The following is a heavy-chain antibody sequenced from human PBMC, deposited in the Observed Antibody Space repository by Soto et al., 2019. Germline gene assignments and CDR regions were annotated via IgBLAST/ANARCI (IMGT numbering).Heavy chain of an antibody. CDR2: IYYSGST. Sequence: SETLSLTCTVSGGSISSYHWSWIRQPPGKGLEWIGYIYYSGSTNYNPSLKSRVTISVDTSKNQFSLKLSSVTAADTAVYYCARVNGSGSYGYYYYYYGMDVWGQGTTVT. CDR3: ARVNGSGSYGYYYYYYGMDV. J-gene: IGHJ6*02. D-gene: IGHD3-10*01. CDR1: GGSISSYH. V-gene: IGHV4-59*01.